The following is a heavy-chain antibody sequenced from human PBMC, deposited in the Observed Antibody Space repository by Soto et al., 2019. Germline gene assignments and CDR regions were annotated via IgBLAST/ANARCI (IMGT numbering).Heavy chain of an antibody. V-gene: IGHV3-23*01. CDR1: GFTFSRYA. CDR2: ISGGGGGT. Sequence: EVQLLESGGDLVQPGGSLRLSCVSSGFTFSRYAMSWVRQAPGKGLEWVSSISGGGGGTYYADAVKGQFTISRDNSKNTRFLQLNSLRAEDTAVYYCAKDRNSTGIQGDMGAFDIWGQGTMVTVSS. J-gene: IGHJ3*02. D-gene: IGHD3-10*01. CDR3: AKDRNSTGIQGDMGAFDI.